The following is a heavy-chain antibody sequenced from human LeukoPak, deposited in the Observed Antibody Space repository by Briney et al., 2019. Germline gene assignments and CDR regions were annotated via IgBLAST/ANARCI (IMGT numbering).Heavy chain of an antibody. D-gene: IGHD2-15*01. CDR2: INHSGST. CDR3: ARGRSMVGIVVVVAALRKNWFDP. V-gene: IGHV4-34*01. J-gene: IGHJ5*02. CDR1: GGSFSGYY. Sequence: SETLSLTCAVYGGSFSGYYWSWIRQPPGKGLEWLGEINHSGSTNYNPSLKSRVTISVDTSKNQFSLKLSSVTAADTAVYYCARGRSMVGIVVVVAALRKNWFDPWGQGTLVTVSS.